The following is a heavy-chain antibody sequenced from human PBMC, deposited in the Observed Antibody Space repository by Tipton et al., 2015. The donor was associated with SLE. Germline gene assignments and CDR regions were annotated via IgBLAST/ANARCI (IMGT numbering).Heavy chain of an antibody. Sequence: TLSLTCTVSGGSISSYYWSWIRQPPGQGLECIGYIHYSGSTNYNPSLKSRVTISVDTSKNQFSLKLSSVTAADTAVYYCARAQQLAPGYSDYWGQGTLVTVSS. CDR2: IHYSGST. J-gene: IGHJ4*02. CDR1: GGSISSYY. CDR3: ARAQQLAPGYSDY. D-gene: IGHD6-13*01. V-gene: IGHV4-59*01.